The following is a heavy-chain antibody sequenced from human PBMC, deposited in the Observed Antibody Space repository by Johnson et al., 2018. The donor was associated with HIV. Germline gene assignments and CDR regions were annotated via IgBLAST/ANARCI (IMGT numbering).Heavy chain of an antibody. J-gene: IGHJ3*02. D-gene: IGHD1-26*01. Sequence: MQLVESGGGVVRPGGSLRLSCAASGFTFDDYGMSWVRQAPGKGLEWVSGINWTGGSTGYADSVKGRFNISRDNAKNSLFLQMNSLRAEDTALYYCARRGWELWTTQNAFDIWGQGTMVTVSS. CDR3: ARRGWELWTTQNAFDI. V-gene: IGHV3-20*04. CDR1: GFTFDDYG. CDR2: INWTGGST.